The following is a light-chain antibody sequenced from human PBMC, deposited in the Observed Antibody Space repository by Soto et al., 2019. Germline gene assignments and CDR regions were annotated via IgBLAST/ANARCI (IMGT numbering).Light chain of an antibody. Sequence: QSVLTQPASVSGSPGQSITISCTGTSSDIGDYNYVSWCQHHPGKAPKLMIYEVSHRPSGVSDRFSGSKSGNTASLTISGLQAEDEADYYCSSYTTSSTPYVFGIGTKVTVL. V-gene: IGLV2-14*01. CDR3: SSYTTSSTPYV. CDR2: EVS. CDR1: SSDIGDYNY. J-gene: IGLJ1*01.